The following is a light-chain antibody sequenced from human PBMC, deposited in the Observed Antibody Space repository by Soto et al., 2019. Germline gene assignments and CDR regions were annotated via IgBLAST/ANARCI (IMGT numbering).Light chain of an antibody. CDR1: SSDVGGYNY. J-gene: IGLJ1*01. V-gene: IGLV2-14*01. Sequence: QSALTQPASVSGSPGQSITISCIGTSSDVGGYNYVSWYQQHPGKAPKLMIYDVSNRPSGVSNRFSGSKSGNTASLTISGLQAEDEADYYCSSYTSSSTPYLFGTGTKVTVL. CDR3: SSYTSSSTPYL. CDR2: DVS.